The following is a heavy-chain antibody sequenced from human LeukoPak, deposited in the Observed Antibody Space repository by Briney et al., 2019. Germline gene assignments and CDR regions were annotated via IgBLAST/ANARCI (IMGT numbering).Heavy chain of an antibody. CDR2: INSDGSIT. V-gene: IGHV3-74*01. J-gene: IGHJ3*01. CDR1: GLSFSSHW. D-gene: IGHD1-26*01. Sequence: PGGSLSLSCAASGLSFSSHWMHWVRQAPGQGLVWLSSINSDGSITPYADAVKGRFTISRDNARDTWHLQMNSLRVDDSALYFCAKGGTYSWDTIDVTGQRKVVTV. CDR3: AKGGTYSWDTIDV.